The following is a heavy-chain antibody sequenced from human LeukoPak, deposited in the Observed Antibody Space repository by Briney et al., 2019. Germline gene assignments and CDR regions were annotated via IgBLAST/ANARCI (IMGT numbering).Heavy chain of an antibody. J-gene: IGHJ6*03. D-gene: IGHD2/OR15-2a*01. CDR3: AKDHLMTTLLSMDV. Sequence: GGSLRLSCAASGFTFSNYGMHWVRQAPGKGLEWVAFIRYDGGNKYYADSVKGRFTISRDNSKNTLYLQMNSLRTEDTAMYYCAKDHLMTTLLSMDVWGKGTTVTISS. CDR2: IRYDGGNK. V-gene: IGHV3-30*02. CDR1: GFTFSNYG.